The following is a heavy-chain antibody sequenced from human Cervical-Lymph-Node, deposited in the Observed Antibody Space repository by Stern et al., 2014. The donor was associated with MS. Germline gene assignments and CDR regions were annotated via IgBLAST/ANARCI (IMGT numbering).Heavy chain of an antibody. CDR3: ARAQGGYYDATGYYLDY. J-gene: IGHJ4*02. CDR1: GDSISGYF. Sequence: VQLEESGPGLVKPSETLSLTCTVSGDSISGYFWIWIRQPPGKGLEWIGYFSYGGSTSYNPSLKSRLTISADTSKNQFSLRLSSVTAADTAMYYCARAQGGYYDATGYYLDYWGQGTLVTVSS. D-gene: IGHD3-22*01. CDR2: FSYGGST. V-gene: IGHV4-59*01.